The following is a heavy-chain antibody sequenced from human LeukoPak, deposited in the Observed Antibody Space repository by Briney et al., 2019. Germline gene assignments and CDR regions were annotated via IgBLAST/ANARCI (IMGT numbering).Heavy chain of an antibody. Sequence: SETPSLTCAVSGGSISSSNWWSWVRQPPGKGLEWIGEIYHSGSTNYNPSLKSRVTISVDKSKNQFSLKLSSVTAADTAVYYCARAGSMDYDSSGYFPDFDYWGQGTLVTVSS. CDR1: GGSISSSNW. J-gene: IGHJ4*02. CDR3: ARAGSMDYDSSGYFPDFDY. CDR2: IYHSGST. V-gene: IGHV4-4*02. D-gene: IGHD3-22*01.